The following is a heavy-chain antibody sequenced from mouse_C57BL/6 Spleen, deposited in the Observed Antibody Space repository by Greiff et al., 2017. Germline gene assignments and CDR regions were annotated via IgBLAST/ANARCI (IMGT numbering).Heavy chain of an antibody. D-gene: IGHD1-1*01. CDR2: IDPNSGGT. Sequence: QVQLQQSGAELVKPGASVKLSCKASGYTFTSYWMHWVKQRPGRGLEWIGRIDPNSGGTTYNEKFKSKATLTVDKPSSTAYIQLSSLASEDSAFYYCAREEGGSKFFFFDYWGQGTTLTVSS. CDR3: AREEGGSKFFFFDY. J-gene: IGHJ2*01. CDR1: GYTFTSYW. V-gene: IGHV1-72*01.